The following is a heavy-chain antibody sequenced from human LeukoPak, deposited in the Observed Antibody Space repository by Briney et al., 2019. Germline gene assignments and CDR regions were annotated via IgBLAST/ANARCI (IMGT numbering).Heavy chain of an antibody. CDR3: ARGARLQPMGEC. Sequence: GGSLRLSCAASGFSFSSFGMSWVRQAPGRGLQWVSSISGDGRDTFYADSVKGRFTVSRDNSKTTMFLQMNSLRVEDTALYYCARGARLQPMGECWGQGTLVTVSA. V-gene: IGHV3-23*01. J-gene: IGHJ4*02. CDR2: ISGDGRDT. D-gene: IGHD4-11*01. CDR1: GFSFSSFG.